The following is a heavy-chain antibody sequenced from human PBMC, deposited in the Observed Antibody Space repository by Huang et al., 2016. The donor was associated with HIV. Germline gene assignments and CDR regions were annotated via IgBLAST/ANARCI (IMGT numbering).Heavy chain of an antibody. CDR1: GGTFNNA. J-gene: IGHJ4*02. V-gene: IGHV1-69*13. Sequence: QVQLVQSGAEVKKPGSSVKVSCKVSGGTFNNAISWVRQAPGQGLEWMGGIIPIFGTPNYARKLQGRGTITADESTSIAYMELSSLRSEDTAVYYSARGAPDLDSHLDHWGQGTLVTVSS. CDR3: ARGAPDLDSHLDH. D-gene: IGHD3-3*01. CDR2: IIPIFGTP.